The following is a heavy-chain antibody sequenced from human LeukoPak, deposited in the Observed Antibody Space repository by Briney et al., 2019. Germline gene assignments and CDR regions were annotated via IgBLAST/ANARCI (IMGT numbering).Heavy chain of an antibody. CDR3: ARAGRAARPQDY. D-gene: IGHD6-6*01. CDR2: INPSGGST. Sequence: GASVKVSCKASGYTFTSYYMHWVRQAPGQGPEWMGIINPSGGSTSYAQKFQGRVTMTRDTSTSTVYMELSSLRSEDTAVYYCARAGRAARPQDYWGQGTLVTVSS. V-gene: IGHV1-46*01. J-gene: IGHJ4*02. CDR1: GYTFTSYY.